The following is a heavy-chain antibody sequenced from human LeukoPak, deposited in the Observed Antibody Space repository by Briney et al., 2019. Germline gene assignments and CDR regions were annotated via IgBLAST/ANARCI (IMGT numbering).Heavy chain of an antibody. Sequence: SETLSLTCAAYGGSFSGYYWSWIRQPPGKGLEWIGEINHSGSTNYNPSLKSRVTISVDTSKNQFSLKLSSVTAADTAVYYCARDRVKGVRGLSRNNWFDPWGEGTLVTVSS. CDR2: INHSGST. CDR3: ARDRVKGVRGLSRNNWFDP. J-gene: IGHJ5*02. D-gene: IGHD3-10*01. V-gene: IGHV4-34*01. CDR1: GGSFSGYY.